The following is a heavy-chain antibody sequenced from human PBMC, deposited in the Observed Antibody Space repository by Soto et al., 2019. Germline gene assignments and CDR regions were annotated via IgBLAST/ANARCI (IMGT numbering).Heavy chain of an antibody. V-gene: IGHV1-2*02. CDR3: AREPATAKPEGVDF. D-gene: IGHD1-1*01. CDR1: GYTFSDYY. J-gene: IGHJ4*02. Sequence: ASVKVSCKASGYTFSDYYIHWVRQAPGQGLEWMGWINPNSGGTKYAPKFQGGVTMTRDTSITTAYMELSRLRSGDTAVYYCAREPATAKPEGVDFWGQGTLVTAPQ. CDR2: INPNSGGT.